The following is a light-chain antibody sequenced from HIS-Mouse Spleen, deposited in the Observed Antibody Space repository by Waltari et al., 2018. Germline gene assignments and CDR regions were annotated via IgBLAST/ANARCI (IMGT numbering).Light chain of an antibody. CDR2: DFS. CDR3: SSYTSSSTTYV. CDR1: SSDVGGYNY. Sequence: QSALTQPASVSGSPGQSITISCTGTSSDVGGYNYFSWYQQHPGKAPKLMLYDFSNRPSGVSNRFSGSKSGNTASLTISGLQAEDEADYYCSSYTSSSTTYVFGTGTKVTVL. V-gene: IGLV2-14*03. J-gene: IGLJ1*01.